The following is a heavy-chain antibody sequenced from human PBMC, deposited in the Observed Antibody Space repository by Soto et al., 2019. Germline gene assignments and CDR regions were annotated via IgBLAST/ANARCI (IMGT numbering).Heavy chain of an antibody. CDR1: GFTFSSYA. CDR2: ISGSGGST. Sequence: PGGSLRLSCAASGFTFSSYAMSWVRQAPGKGLEWVSAISGSGGSTYYADSVKGRFTISRDNSKNTLYLQMNSLRAEDTAVYYCARGYTYYYDSSGYYVGYWGQGTLVTVSS. J-gene: IGHJ4*02. D-gene: IGHD3-22*01. CDR3: ARGYTYYYDSSGYYVGY. V-gene: IGHV3-23*01.